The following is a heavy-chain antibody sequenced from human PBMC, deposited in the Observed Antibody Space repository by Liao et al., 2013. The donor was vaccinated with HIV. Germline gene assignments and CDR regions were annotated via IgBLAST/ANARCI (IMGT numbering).Heavy chain of an antibody. CDR1: GGSISRYY. Sequence: QVQLQESGPGLVKPSETLSLTCTVSGGSISRYYWSWIRQSAGKGLEWIGLIYTSGSTYYNPSLKSRVTISVDTSKNQFSLKLSSVTAADTAVYYCARVGSGSFQHWGQGTLVTVSS. CDR3: ARVGSGSFQH. D-gene: IGHD1-26*01. V-gene: IGHV4-4*07. J-gene: IGHJ1*01. CDR2: IYTSGST.